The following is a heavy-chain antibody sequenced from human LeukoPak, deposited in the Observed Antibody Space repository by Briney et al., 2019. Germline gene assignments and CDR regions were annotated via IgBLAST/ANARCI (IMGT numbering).Heavy chain of an antibody. V-gene: IGHV3-66*02. CDR1: GFTVSSSY. CDR2: IYSGGST. CDR3: ASPDPVGARGMLAFDI. J-gene: IGHJ3*02. D-gene: IGHD1-26*01. Sequence: GGSLRLSCTASGFTVSSSYMSWVRQAPGKGLEWVSVIYSGGSTYYADSVKGRFTISRDNSKNTLYLQMNSLRAEDTAVYYCASPDPVGARGMLAFDIWGQGTMVTVSS.